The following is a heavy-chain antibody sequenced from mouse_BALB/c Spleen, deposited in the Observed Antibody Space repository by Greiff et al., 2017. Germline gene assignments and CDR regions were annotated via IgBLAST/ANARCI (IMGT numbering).Heavy chain of an antibody. V-gene: IGHV3-6*02. Sequence: DVKLQESGPGLVKPSQSLSLTCSVTGYSITSGYYWNWIRQFPGNKLEWMGYISYDGSNNYNPSLKNRISITRDTSKNQFFLKLNSVTTEDTATYYCARTHYYGSSSPYYFDYWGQGTTLTVSS. CDR3: ARTHYYGSSSPYYFDY. CDR1: GYSITSGYY. D-gene: IGHD1-1*01. J-gene: IGHJ2*01. CDR2: ISYDGSN.